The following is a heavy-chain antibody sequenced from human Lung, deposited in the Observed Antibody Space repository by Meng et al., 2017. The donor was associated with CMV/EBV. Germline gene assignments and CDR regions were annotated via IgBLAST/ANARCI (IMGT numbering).Heavy chain of an antibody. CDR1: GFTFRSYA. V-gene: IGHV3-30-3*01. CDR2: ISYDGSNK. Sequence: QVELVGYGGGVVQPGRSLRLSWAASGFTFRSYAMHWVRQAPGKGLEWVAVISYDGSNKYYADSVKGRFTISRDNSKNTLYLQMNSLRAEDTAVYYCAHGGGDCWGQGTLVTVSS. CDR3: AHGGGDC. D-gene: IGHD2-15*01. J-gene: IGHJ4*02.